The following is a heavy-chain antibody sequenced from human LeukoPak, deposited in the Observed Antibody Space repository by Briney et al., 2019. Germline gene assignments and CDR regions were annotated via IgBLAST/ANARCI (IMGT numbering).Heavy chain of an antibody. V-gene: IGHV4-30-4*01. D-gene: IGHD2-15*01. J-gene: IGHJ5*02. CDR1: GGSISSGDYY. CDR2: VYYSGST. Sequence: SQTLSLTCTVSGGSISSGDYYWSWIRQPRGKGLEWIGYVYYSGSTYYNPSLKSRVTISVDTSKNQFSLKLSSVTAADTAVYYCARVRKYCSGGSCAWFDPWGQGTLVTVSS. CDR3: ARVRKYCSGGSCAWFDP.